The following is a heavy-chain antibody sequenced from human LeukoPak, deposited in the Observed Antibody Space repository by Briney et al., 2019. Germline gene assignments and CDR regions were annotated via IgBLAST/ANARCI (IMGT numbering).Heavy chain of an antibody. CDR2: ISGSGSST. D-gene: IGHD2-2*01. Sequence: PGGSLRLSCAASGITFSNYAMSWVRQAPGKGLEWVSVISGSGSSTYYADSVKGRFTISRDNSKNTLYLQLNSLRAEDTAVYYCARSPPIIVVPAAIYFDYWGQGTLVTVSS. V-gene: IGHV3-23*01. CDR1: GITFSNYA. CDR3: ARSPPIIVVPAAIYFDY. J-gene: IGHJ4*02.